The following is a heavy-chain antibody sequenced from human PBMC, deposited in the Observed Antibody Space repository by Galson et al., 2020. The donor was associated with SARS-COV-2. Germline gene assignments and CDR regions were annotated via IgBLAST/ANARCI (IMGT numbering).Heavy chain of an antibody. V-gene: IGHV3-21*01. J-gene: IGHJ6*02. CDR2: ISSSSSYI. Sequence: NSGGSLRLSCAASGFTFSSYSMNWVRQAPGKGLEWVSSISSSSSYIYYADSVKGRFTISRDNAKNSLYLQMNSLRAEDTAVYYCASLAAAGTLSYYYGMDVGGQGTTVTVSS. CDR3: ASLAAAGTLSYYYGMDV. D-gene: IGHD6-13*01. CDR1: GFTFSSYS.